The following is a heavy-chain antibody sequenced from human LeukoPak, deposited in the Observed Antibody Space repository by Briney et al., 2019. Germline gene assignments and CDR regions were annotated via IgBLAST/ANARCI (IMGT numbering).Heavy chain of an antibody. Sequence: ASVKVSCKASGGTFSSYAISWVRQAPGQGLEWMGWISAYNGNTNYAQKLQGRVTMTTDTSTSTAYMELRSLRSDDTAVYYCARDTYSSTWGNWFDPWGQGTLVTVSS. CDR2: ISAYNGNT. D-gene: IGHD6-13*01. J-gene: IGHJ5*02. CDR3: ARDTYSSTWGNWFDP. V-gene: IGHV1-18*01. CDR1: GGTFSSYA.